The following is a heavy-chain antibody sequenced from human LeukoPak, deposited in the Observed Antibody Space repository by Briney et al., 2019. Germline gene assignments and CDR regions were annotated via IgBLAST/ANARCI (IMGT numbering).Heavy chain of an antibody. J-gene: IGHJ5*02. Sequence: ASVKVSCKASGYTFTSYGISWVRQAPGQGLEWMGWISAYNGNTNYAQKLQGGVTMTTDTSTSTAYMELRSLRSDDTAVYYCARNRGADIVVVPAAIGWWFDPWGQGTLVTVSS. V-gene: IGHV1-18*01. CDR1: GYTFTSYG. CDR3: ARNRGADIVVVPAAIGWWFDP. CDR2: ISAYNGNT. D-gene: IGHD2-2*02.